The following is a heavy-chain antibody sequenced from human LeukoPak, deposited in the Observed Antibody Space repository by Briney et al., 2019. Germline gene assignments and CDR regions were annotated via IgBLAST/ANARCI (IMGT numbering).Heavy chain of an antibody. CDR3: ARDGTYYYDSTGYYSFDY. CDR2: ISSSSSYI. D-gene: IGHD3-22*01. Sequence: PGGSLRLSCAASGFTFSSYGMHWVRQAPGKGLEWVSSISSSSSYIYYADSVKGRFTISRDNAKNSLYLQMNSLRAEDTAVYYCARDGTYYYDSTGYYSFDYWGQGTLVTVSS. J-gene: IGHJ4*02. CDR1: GFTFSSYG. V-gene: IGHV3-21*01.